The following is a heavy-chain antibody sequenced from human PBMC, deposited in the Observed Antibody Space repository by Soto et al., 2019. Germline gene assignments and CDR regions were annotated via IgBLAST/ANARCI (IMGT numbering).Heavy chain of an antibody. D-gene: IGHD3-3*01. J-gene: IGHJ4*02. CDR1: GFPFSRYA. CDR3: AKGQANTIFGVDTLFDY. Sequence: EVQLLESGGGLVQPGGSLRLSCAASGFPFSRYAMSWVRQAPGKGLKWVSIISGSGGDTHYADSVEGRFTISRDNSKNTRYLQMTSRRAGDTAVYYCAKGQANTIFGVDTLFDYWGQGTRVTVSS. CDR2: ISGSGGDT. V-gene: IGHV3-23*01.